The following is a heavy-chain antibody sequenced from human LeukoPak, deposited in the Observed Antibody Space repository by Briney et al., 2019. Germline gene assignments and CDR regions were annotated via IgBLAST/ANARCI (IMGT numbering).Heavy chain of an antibody. CDR3: ARKITFGEYYFDY. V-gene: IGHV4-39*07. CDR1: GGSISSSSYY. D-gene: IGHD3-16*01. Sequence: TASETLSLTCTVSGGSISSSSYYWGWIRQPPGKGLEWIGNIYYSGSTYYNPSLKSRVTISVDTSKNQFSLKLSSVTAADTAVYYCARKITFGEYYFDYWGQGTLVTVSS. CDR2: IYYSGST. J-gene: IGHJ4*02.